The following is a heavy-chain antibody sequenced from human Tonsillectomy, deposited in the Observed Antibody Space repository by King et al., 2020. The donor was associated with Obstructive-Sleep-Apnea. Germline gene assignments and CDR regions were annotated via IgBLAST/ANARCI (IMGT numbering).Heavy chain of an antibody. J-gene: IGHJ6*02. CDR3: AKDNCSGGSCYPYYYYGMDV. V-gene: IGHV3-9*01. D-gene: IGHD2-15*01. CDR2: ISWDSGSI. CDR1: GFTFDDYA. Sequence: VQLVESGGGLVQPGRSLRLSCAASGFTFDDYAMHGVRQAPGKSLEWVSGISWDSGSIGYADSVRGRFPISRDNAKNSLYLQMNSLSAEDTALYYCAKDNCSGGSCYPYYYYGMDVWGQGTTVTVSS.